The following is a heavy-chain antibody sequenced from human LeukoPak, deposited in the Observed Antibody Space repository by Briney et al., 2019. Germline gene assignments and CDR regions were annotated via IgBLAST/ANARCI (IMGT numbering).Heavy chain of an antibody. V-gene: IGHV4-61*02. CDR2: IYTSGST. D-gene: IGHD5-12*01. CDR1: GGSISSGSYY. CDR3: ARSGSGYLRYYFDY. J-gene: IGHJ4*02. Sequence: KPSETLSLTCTVPGGSISSGSYYWSWIRQPAGKGLEWIGRIYTSGSTNYNPSLKSRVTMSVDTSKNQFSLKLSSVAAADTAVYYCARSGSGYLRYYFDYWGQGTLVTVSS.